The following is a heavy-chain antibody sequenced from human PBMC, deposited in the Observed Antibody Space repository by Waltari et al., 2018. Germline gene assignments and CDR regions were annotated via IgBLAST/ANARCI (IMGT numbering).Heavy chain of an antibody. CDR2: ISGSGGST. Sequence: EVQLLESGGGLVQPGGSLRLSCAASGFTFSSYAMSWVRQAPGQGLEWVSAISGSGGSTYYADSVKGRFTISRDNSKNTLYLQMNSLRAGDTAVYYCAKGGNYDYVWGSYHHNWFDPWGQGTLVTVSS. CDR1: GFTFSSYA. V-gene: IGHV3-23*01. D-gene: IGHD3-16*02. CDR3: AKGGNYDYVWGSYHHNWFDP. J-gene: IGHJ5*02.